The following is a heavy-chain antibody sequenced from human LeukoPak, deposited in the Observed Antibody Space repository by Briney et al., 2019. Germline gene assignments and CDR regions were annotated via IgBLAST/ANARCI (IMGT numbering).Heavy chain of an antibody. D-gene: IGHD3-3*01. J-gene: IGHJ5*02. CDR2: MNPNSGNT. CDR1: GYTFTSYD. V-gene: IGHV1-8*01. Sequence: ASVKVSCKASGYTFTSYDINWVRQATGQGLEWMGWMNPNSGNTGYAQKFQGRVTMTRNNSISTAYMELSSLRSEDTAVYYCARGLRFLEWLRQGNWFDPWGQGTLVTVSS. CDR3: ARGLRFLEWLRQGNWFDP.